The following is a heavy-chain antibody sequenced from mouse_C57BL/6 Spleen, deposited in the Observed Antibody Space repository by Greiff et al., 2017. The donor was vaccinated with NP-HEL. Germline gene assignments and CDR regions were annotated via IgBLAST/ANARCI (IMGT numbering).Heavy chain of an antibody. CDR3: ARSGSNYVLGRGGFDY. CDR1: GYAFSSYW. Sequence: LVESGAELVKPGASVKISCKASGYAFSSYWMNWVKQRPGKGLEWIGQIYPGDGDTNYNGKFKGKATLTADKSSSTAYMQLSSLTSEDSAVYFCARSGSNYVLGRGGFDYWGQGTTLTVSS. V-gene: IGHV1-80*01. J-gene: IGHJ2*01. D-gene: IGHD2-5*01. CDR2: IYPGDGDT.